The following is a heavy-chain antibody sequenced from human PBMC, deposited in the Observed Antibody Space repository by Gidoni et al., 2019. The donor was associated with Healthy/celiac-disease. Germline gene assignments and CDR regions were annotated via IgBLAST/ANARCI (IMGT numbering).Heavy chain of an antibody. CDR1: GGSISSYY. Sequence: QVQLQESGPGLVKPSATLSLTCTVSGGSISSYYWSWIRQPPGKGLEWIGYIYYSGSTNYNPSLKSRVTISVDTSKNQFSLKLSSVTAADTAVYYCARMWSYYDPWGPSVIDYWGQGTLVTVSS. D-gene: IGHD3-22*01. CDR3: ARMWSYYDPWGPSVIDY. CDR2: IYYSGST. J-gene: IGHJ4*02. V-gene: IGHV4-59*01.